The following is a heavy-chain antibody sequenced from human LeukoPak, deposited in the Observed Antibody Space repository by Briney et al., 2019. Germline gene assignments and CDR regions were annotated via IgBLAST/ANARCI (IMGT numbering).Heavy chain of an antibody. CDR2: ISSSGSTI. D-gene: IGHD3-10*01. V-gene: IGHV3-48*03. J-gene: IGHJ4*02. CDR3: ARLIGSGSLGFDY. Sequence: PGGSLRLSCAASGFTFSSYEMNWVRQAPGKGLEWVSYISSSGSTIYYADSVKGRFTISRDNAKNSLHLQMNSLRAEDAAVYYCARLIGSGSLGFDYWGQGTLVTVSS. CDR1: GFTFSSYE.